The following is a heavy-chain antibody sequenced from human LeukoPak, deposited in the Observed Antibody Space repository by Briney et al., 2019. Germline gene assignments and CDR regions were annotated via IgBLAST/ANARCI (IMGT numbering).Heavy chain of an antibody. Sequence: SSVKVSCKASGGTFSSYAISWVRQAPGQGLEWMGGIIPIFGTANCAQKFQGRVTITADESTSTAYMELSSLRSEDTAVYYCASTVTTKDWFDPWGQGTLVTVSS. V-gene: IGHV1-69*01. CDR3: ASTVTTKDWFDP. D-gene: IGHD4-17*01. J-gene: IGHJ5*02. CDR1: GGTFSSYA. CDR2: IIPIFGTA.